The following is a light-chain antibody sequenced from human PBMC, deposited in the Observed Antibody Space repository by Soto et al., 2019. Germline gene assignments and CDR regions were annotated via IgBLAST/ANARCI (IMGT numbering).Light chain of an antibody. CDR1: QSVSSN. J-gene: IGKJ5*01. V-gene: IGKV3-15*01. CDR3: QQYNYWPPIT. CDR2: GAS. Sequence: EIVMTQSPATLSVSPGERATLSCRASQSVSSNLAWYQQKPGQAPRLLIYGASTRATGIPARFSGSASGTEFTLTISSLQSEDFAVYYCQQYNYWPPITFGEGTRLEIK.